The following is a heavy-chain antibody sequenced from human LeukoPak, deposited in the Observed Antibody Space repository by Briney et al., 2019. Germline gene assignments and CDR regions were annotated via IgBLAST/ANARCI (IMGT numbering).Heavy chain of an antibody. V-gene: IGHV4-61*02. Sequence: SQTLSLTCTVSGGSISSGSYYWSWIRQPAGKGLEWIGRIYTSGSTNYNPSLKSRVTISVDTSKSQFSLKLSSVTAADTAVYYCARAVSGSYYSVAFDIWGQGTMVTVSS. CDR2: IYTSGST. CDR3: ARAVSGSYYSVAFDI. J-gene: IGHJ3*02. CDR1: GGSISSGSYY. D-gene: IGHD3-10*01.